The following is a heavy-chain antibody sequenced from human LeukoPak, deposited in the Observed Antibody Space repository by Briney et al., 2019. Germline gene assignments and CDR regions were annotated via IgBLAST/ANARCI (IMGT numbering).Heavy chain of an antibody. CDR3: ARRLTYDSRAYYCLDY. J-gene: IGHJ4*02. Sequence: GESLKISCKGSGYSFTSYWVGWVRQKPGKGLEWMGIIFPGDSDTRYSPSFQGQVTISADKSISTAYLQWSSLKASDTAMYYCARRLTYDSRAYYCLDYWGQGTLVTVSS. CDR2: IFPGDSDT. D-gene: IGHD3-22*01. V-gene: IGHV5-51*01. CDR1: GYSFTSYW.